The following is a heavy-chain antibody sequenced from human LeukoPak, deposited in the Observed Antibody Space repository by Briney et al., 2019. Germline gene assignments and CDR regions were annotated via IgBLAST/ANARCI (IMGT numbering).Heavy chain of an antibody. V-gene: IGHV1-3*01. CDR3: ASPSISRSGWLPFDY. CDR1: GYTFTSYA. Sequence: ASVKVSCKASGYTFTSYAMHWVRQAPGQRLEWMGWINAGNGNTKYLQKFQGRVTITRDTSASTAYMELSSLRSEDTAVYYCASPSISRSGWLPFDYWGQGTLVTVSS. CDR2: INAGNGNT. J-gene: IGHJ4*02. D-gene: IGHD6-19*01.